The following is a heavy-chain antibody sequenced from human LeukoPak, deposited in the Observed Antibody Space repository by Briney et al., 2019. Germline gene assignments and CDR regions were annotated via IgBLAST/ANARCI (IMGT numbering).Heavy chain of an antibody. D-gene: IGHD3-22*01. J-gene: IGHJ2*01. CDR1: GFTFSSYR. CDR2: ISSSSSTI. Sequence: GGSLRLSCAASGFTFSSYRMTWVRQAPGKGLEWVSYISSSSSTIYYADSVKGRFTISRDNAKNSLYLQMNSLRDEDTAVYYCARDRGKYYYDSSGYVNWYFDLWGRGTLVTVSS. V-gene: IGHV3-48*02. CDR3: ARDRGKYYYDSSGYVNWYFDL.